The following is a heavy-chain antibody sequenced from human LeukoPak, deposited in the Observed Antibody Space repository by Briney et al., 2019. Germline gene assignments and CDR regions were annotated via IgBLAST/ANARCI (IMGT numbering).Heavy chain of an antibody. J-gene: IGHJ4*02. CDR2: INAGNGNT. CDR1: GFTFSSYA. V-gene: IGHV1-3*01. CDR3: ARVGFDY. Sequence: RPGGSLRLSCAASGFTFSSYAMHWVRQAPGQRLEWMGWINAGNGNTKYSQKFQGRVTITRDTSASTAYMELSSLRSEDTAVYYCARVGFDYWGQGTLVTVSS.